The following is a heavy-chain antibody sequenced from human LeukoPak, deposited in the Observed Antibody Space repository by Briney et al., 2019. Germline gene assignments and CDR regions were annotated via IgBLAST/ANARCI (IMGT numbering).Heavy chain of an antibody. CDR3: ARDPPTTVTTRGAFDI. CDR1: GYTFTSYG. D-gene: IGHD4-17*01. V-gene: IGHV1-18*01. J-gene: IGHJ3*02. CDR2: ISAYNGNT. Sequence: ASVKVSCKASGYTFTSYGISWVRRAPGQGLEWMGWISAYNGNTNYAQKLQGRVTMTTDTSTSTAYMELRSLRSDDTAVYYCARDPPTTVTTRGAFDIWGQGTMVTVSS.